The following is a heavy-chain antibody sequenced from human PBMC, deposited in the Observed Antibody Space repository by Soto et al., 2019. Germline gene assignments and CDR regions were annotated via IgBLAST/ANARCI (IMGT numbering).Heavy chain of an antibody. V-gene: IGHV3-30-3*01. D-gene: IGHD5-18*01. Sequence: GGSLRLSWAASGFTFSSYAMHWVVRAPGKGLEWVAVISYDGSNKYYADSVKGRFTISRDNSKNTLYLQMNSLRAEDTAVYYCARDPLWGTAMVLWYFDLWGRGTLVTVSS. CDR1: GFTFSSYA. CDR2: ISYDGSNK. J-gene: IGHJ2*01. CDR3: ARDPLWGTAMVLWYFDL.